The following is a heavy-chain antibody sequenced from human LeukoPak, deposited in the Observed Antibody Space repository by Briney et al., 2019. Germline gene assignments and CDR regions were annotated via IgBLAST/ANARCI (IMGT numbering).Heavy chain of an antibody. Sequence: GGSLRLSCAVSGFSVRANHMAWVRQGPGKGLEWVSVVLPGGVTHYTDSLKDRFTISTDNSNKILYLQLDSLRAEDTALYYCVRERDYDTYFDYWGRGTLVIVSS. CDR1: GFSVRANH. CDR3: VRERDYDTYFDY. CDR2: VLPGGVT. V-gene: IGHV3-53*01. J-gene: IGHJ4*02. D-gene: IGHD3-22*01.